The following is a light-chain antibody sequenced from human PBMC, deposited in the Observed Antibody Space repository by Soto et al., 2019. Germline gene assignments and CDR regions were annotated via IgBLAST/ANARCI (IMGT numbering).Light chain of an antibody. Sequence: QAVVTQEPSFSVSPGGTVTLTCALSSGSVSTNYYPSWYQQAPGQAPRTLVYMTNSRPPGVPDRFSGSIIGNTAALPNTGAQAEDESDYYCALYMNNEWIFGGGTKVTVL. J-gene: IGLJ2*01. CDR1: SGSVSTNYY. CDR2: MTN. CDR3: ALYMNNEWI. V-gene: IGLV8-61*01.